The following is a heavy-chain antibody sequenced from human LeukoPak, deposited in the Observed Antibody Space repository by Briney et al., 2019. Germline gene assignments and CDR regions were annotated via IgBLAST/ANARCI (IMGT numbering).Heavy chain of an antibody. CDR2: IYPGDSNT. CDR3: ARHGSGSYYKYFDY. J-gene: IGHJ4*02. D-gene: IGHD3-10*01. V-gene: IGHV5-51*01. Sequence: TAGESLKISCKGSGYNFTTYWIGWVRQMPGKGLEWMGIIYPGDSNTRYSPSFQGQVTISADKSISTAYLQWSSLRASDTAIYYCARHGSGSYYKYFDYWGQGTLVTVSS. CDR1: GYNFTTYW.